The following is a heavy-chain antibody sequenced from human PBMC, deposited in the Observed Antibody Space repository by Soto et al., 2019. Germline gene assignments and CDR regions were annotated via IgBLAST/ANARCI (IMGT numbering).Heavy chain of an antibody. V-gene: IGHV3-21*01. J-gene: IGHJ6*02. Sequence: GGSLRLSCAASGFTFSSYSMNWVRQAPGKGLEWVSSISSSSSYIYYADSVKGRFTISRDNAKNSLYLQMNSLRAEDTAVYYCARDRSVAAAANHYYYYYGMDVWGQGTTVTVSS. CDR1: GFTFSSYS. CDR3: ARDRSVAAAANHYYYYYGMDV. D-gene: IGHD6-13*01. CDR2: ISSSSSYI.